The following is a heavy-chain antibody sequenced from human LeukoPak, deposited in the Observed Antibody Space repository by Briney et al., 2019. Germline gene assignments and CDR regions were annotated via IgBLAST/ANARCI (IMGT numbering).Heavy chain of an antibody. Sequence: GGSLGLSCAASGFTFSSYWMHWVRQAPGKGLVWVSRINSDGSSTSYADSVKGRFTISRDNAKNTLYLQMNSLRAEDTAVYYCARGSGYSYGGFDYWGQGTLVTVSS. CDR2: INSDGSST. CDR1: GFTFSSYW. D-gene: IGHD5-18*01. J-gene: IGHJ4*02. CDR3: ARGSGYSYGGFDY. V-gene: IGHV3-74*01.